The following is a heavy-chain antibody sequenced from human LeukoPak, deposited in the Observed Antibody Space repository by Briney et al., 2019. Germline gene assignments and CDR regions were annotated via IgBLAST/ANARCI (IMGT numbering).Heavy chain of an antibody. CDR3: ARDITMVRGPPFSFDY. V-gene: IGHV1-18*01. Sequence: ASVKVSCKASGYTFTSYGISWVRQAPGQGPEWMGWISAYNGNTNYAQKLQGRVTMTTDTSTSTAYMELRSLRSDDTAVYYCARDITMVRGPPFSFDYWGQGTLVTVSS. J-gene: IGHJ4*02. CDR2: ISAYNGNT. D-gene: IGHD3-10*01. CDR1: GYTFTSYG.